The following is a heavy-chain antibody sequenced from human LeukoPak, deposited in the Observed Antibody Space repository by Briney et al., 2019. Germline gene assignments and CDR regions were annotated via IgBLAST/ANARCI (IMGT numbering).Heavy chain of an antibody. D-gene: IGHD2-15*01. Sequence: SETLSLTCTVSGYSIRSGYYWAWIRQPPGKGLEWIGSSYHSGGTDYNPSLKSRVTISVDTSKNQFSLKLSSVTAADTAVYYCARVSKSHGILNDNAFDIWGQGTMVTVSS. V-gene: IGHV4-38-2*02. CDR2: SYHSGGT. CDR1: GYSIRSGYY. J-gene: IGHJ3*02. CDR3: ARVSKSHGILNDNAFDI.